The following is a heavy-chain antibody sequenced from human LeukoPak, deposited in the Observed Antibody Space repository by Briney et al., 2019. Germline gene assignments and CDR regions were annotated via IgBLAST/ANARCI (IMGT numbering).Heavy chain of an antibody. J-gene: IGHJ3*02. CDR2: IYYSGST. V-gene: IGHV4-39*07. Sequence: SETLSLTCTVSGGSISSSSYYWGWIRQPPGKGLEWIGSIYYSGSTYYNPSLKSRVTISVDTSKNQFSLKLNSVTAADTAVYYCARAPRSSSWYFGAFDIWGQGTMVTVSS. CDR3: ARAPRSSSWYFGAFDI. CDR1: GGSISSSSYY. D-gene: IGHD6-13*01.